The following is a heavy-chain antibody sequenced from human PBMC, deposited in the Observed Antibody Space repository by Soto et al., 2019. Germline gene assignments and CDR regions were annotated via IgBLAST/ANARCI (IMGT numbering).Heavy chain of an antibody. CDR2: IYYSGST. V-gene: IGHV4-59*01. CDR3: VRDRRDYYGPGMSEHDGGLDV. J-gene: IGHJ6*02. CDR1: GGSISSYY. Sequence: SETLSLTCTVSGGSISSYYWSWIRQPPGKGLKWIGYIYYSGSTNYNPSLKSRVTISVDTSKNQFSLKLSSVTAADTAVYYCVRDRRDYYGPGMSEHDGGLDVWGQGTTVTVSS. D-gene: IGHD3-10*01.